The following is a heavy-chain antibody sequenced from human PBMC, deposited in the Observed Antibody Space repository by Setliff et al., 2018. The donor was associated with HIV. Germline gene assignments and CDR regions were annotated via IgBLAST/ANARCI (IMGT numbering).Heavy chain of an antibody. CDR2: IYQTGSI. J-gene: IGHJ5*02. V-gene: IGHV4-38-2*02. Sequence: PSETLSLTCSVSGYSITNGYYWGWFRQSPGKGLEWIATIYQTGSIYYNPSLQNRVTLLLDMSKNQFSLKLSSVTAADTAMYYCARHYRIAVAGSWFDPWGQGTLVTVSS. D-gene: IGHD6-19*01. CDR3: ARHYRIAVAGSWFDP. CDR1: GYSITNGYY.